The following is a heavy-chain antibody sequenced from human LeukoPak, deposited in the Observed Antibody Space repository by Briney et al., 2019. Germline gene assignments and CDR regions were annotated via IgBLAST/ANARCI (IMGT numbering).Heavy chain of an antibody. CDR1: GGTFSSYA. D-gene: IGHD6-13*01. Sequence: GASVKVSCKASGGTFSSYAISWVRQAPGQGLEWMGGIIPIFGTANYAQKFQGRVTITADESMSTAYMELSSLRSEDTAVYYCASGRQQLVVYWGQGTLVTVSS. CDR2: IIPIFGTA. CDR3: ASGRQQLVVY. J-gene: IGHJ4*02. V-gene: IGHV1-69*13.